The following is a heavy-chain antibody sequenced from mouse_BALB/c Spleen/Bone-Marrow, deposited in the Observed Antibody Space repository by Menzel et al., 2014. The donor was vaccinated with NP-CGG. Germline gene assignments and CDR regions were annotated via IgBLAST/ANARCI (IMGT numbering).Heavy chain of an antibody. D-gene: IGHD2-3*01. V-gene: IGHV5-6-5*01. Sequence: EVQLVESGGGLVKPGGSLKLSCAASGFTFSNYVMSWVRQTPEKRLEWAASITSGGSTYYPDSVKGRFTISRDNARNILYLQMGSLRRRDTAKYYGARGRGGYYEFAYWGQGTLVTVSA. J-gene: IGHJ3*01. CDR1: GFTFSNYV. CDR3: ARGRGGYYEFAY. CDR2: ITSGGST.